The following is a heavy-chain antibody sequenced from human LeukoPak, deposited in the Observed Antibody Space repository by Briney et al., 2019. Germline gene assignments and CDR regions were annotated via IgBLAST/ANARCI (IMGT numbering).Heavy chain of an antibody. D-gene: IGHD6-19*01. CDR3: ARGTGYASGPHY. J-gene: IGHJ4*02. V-gene: IGHV3-53*01. CDR1: GXTFXSSH. Sequence: LXLSXXXXGXTFXSSHMSWVRQAPGKGVEWVSVIYSGGSTYYSDSVKRRFTISRDNSKNTLYLQMNSLRAEDTAVYFCARGTGYASGPHYWGQGTLVTVSS. CDR2: IYSGGST.